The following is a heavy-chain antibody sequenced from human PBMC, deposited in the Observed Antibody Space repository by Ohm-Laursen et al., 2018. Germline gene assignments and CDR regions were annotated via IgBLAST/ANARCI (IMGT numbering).Heavy chain of an antibody. D-gene: IGHD6-19*01. J-gene: IGHJ5*02. Sequence: ASVKVSCKASGYTFTSYDINWVRQATGQGLEWMGWMNPNSGNTGYAQKFQGRVTMTRNTSIITAYMELSSLTSEDTAVYYCARGERGSGWSENWFDPWGQGTLVTVSS. CDR3: ARGERGSGWSENWFDP. V-gene: IGHV1-8*01. CDR1: GYTFTSYD. CDR2: MNPNSGNT.